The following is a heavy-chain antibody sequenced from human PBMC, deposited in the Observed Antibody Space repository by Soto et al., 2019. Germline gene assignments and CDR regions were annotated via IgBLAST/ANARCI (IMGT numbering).Heavy chain of an antibody. CDR1: GFTFSSYS. D-gene: IGHD2-15*01. V-gene: IGHV3-21*01. J-gene: IGHJ6*02. CDR2: ISSSSSYI. Sequence: GGSLRPSCAASGFTFSSYSMNWVRQAPGKGLEWVSSISSSSSYIYYADSVKGRCTIARDNAKNSLYLQMNSLRAEDTAVYYCARAQDGGNYYYYYGMDVWGQGTTVTVSS. CDR3: ARAQDGGNYYYYYGMDV.